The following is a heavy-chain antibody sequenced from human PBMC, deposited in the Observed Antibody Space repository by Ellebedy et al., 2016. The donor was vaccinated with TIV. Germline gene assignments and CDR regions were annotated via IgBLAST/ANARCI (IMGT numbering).Heavy chain of an antibody. V-gene: IGHV1-69*05. Sequence: SVKVSXKASGGTFSSYAISWVRQAPGQGLEWMGGIIPIFGTANYAQKFQGRVTMTTDTSTSTAYMELRSLRSDDTAVYYCARGTNGYYFDYWGQGTLVTVSS. CDR1: GGTFSSYA. J-gene: IGHJ4*02. CDR2: IIPIFGTA. CDR3: ARGTNGYYFDY. D-gene: IGHD2-8*01.